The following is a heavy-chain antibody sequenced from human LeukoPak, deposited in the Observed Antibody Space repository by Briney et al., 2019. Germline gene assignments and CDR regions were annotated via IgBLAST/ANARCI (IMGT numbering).Heavy chain of an antibody. Sequence: PGGSLRLSCAASGLPFSRDSMHWVRQSPGKGLVWLSRISPDGSVTNYADSVKGRFTISRDNARNTLYLQMNSLRDEDTAVYYCASDVAYKFDYWGQGTLVTFSS. CDR3: ASDVAYKFDY. V-gene: IGHV3-74*01. CDR2: ISPDGSVT. CDR1: GLPFSRDS. D-gene: IGHD5-24*01. J-gene: IGHJ4*02.